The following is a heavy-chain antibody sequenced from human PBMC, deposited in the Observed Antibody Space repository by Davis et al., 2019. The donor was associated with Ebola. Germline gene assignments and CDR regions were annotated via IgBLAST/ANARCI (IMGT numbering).Heavy chain of an antibody. J-gene: IGHJ4*02. D-gene: IGHD3-3*01. CDR3: ARERITIFGVATYFDY. CDR2: VYHSGST. Sequence: SETLSLTCTVSGYSISSGYFWGWIRQPPGKGLEWIGTVYHSGSTYYYTSLKSRVTISVDTSKNQFSLKLSSVTAADTAVYYCARERITIFGVATYFDYWGQGTLVTVSS. CDR1: GYSISSGYF. V-gene: IGHV4-38-2*02.